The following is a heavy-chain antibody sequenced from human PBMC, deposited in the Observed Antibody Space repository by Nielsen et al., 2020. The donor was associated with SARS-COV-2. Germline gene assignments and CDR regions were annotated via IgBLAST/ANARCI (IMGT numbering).Heavy chain of an antibody. CDR1: GFIFISHS. V-gene: IGHV3-21*01. CDR3: ARGGRGYSYGYYYYYGMDV. Sequence: GGLLRLSCAASGFIFISHSMHWVRQAPGKALEWVSSISSSSRYIYYADSVKGRFTISRDNAKNSLYLQMNSLRAEDTAVYYCARGGRGYSYGYYYYYGMDVWGQGTTVTVSS. J-gene: IGHJ6*02. CDR2: ISSSSRYI. D-gene: IGHD5-18*01.